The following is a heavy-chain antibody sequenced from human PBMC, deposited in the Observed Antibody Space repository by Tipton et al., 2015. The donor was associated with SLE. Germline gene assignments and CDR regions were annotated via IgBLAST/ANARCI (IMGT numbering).Heavy chain of an antibody. CDR2: IYYSGST. CDR3: ARGLIYDFWRGYGGSHWYFDL. Sequence: TLSLTCTVSGGSISSSSYYWSWIRQPPGKGLEWIGYIYYSGSTNYNLSLKSRVTISVDTSENQFSLRLTSVTAADTAVYYCARGLIYDFWRGYGGSHWYFDLWGRGTLVTVSS. V-gene: IGHV4-61*01. CDR1: GGSISSSSYY. J-gene: IGHJ2*01. D-gene: IGHD3-3*01.